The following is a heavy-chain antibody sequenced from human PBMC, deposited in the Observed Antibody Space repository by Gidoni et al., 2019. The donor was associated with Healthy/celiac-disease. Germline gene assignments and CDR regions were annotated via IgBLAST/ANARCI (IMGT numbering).Heavy chain of an antibody. CDR2: IDWDDDK. J-gene: IGHJ6*02. V-gene: IGHV2-70*15. CDR1: GFSLSTSGMC. CDR3: ARIYPQAAAGTGYYGMDV. Sequence: HVTLRASGPALVKPTQTLTLTCTFSGFSLSTSGMCVSWIRQPPGKALEWLARIDWDDDKYYSTSLKTRLTISKDTSKNQVVLTMTNMDPVDTATYYCARIYPQAAAGTGYYGMDVWGQGTTVTVSS. D-gene: IGHD6-13*01.